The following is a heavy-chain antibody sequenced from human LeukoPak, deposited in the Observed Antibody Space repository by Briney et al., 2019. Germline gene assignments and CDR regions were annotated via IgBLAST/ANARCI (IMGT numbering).Heavy chain of an antibody. CDR3: ARDQEGKRNWFDP. CDR1: GYTFTGYY. J-gene: IGHJ5*02. Sequence: ASVKVSCKASGYTFTGYYMHWVRQAPGQGLEWMGWINPNNGGTNYAQKFQGWVTMTRDTSISTAYMELSRLRSDDTAVYYCARDQEGKRNWFDPWGQGTLVTVSS. CDR2: INPNNGGT. V-gene: IGHV1-2*04.